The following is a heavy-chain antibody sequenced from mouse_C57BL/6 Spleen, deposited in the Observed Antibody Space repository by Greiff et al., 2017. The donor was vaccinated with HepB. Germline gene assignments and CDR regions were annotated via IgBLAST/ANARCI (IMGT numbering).Heavy chain of an antibody. CDR3: ARGIPIDYYGSSLWYFDV. J-gene: IGHJ1*03. Sequence: VHVKQSGPELVKPGASVKISCKASGYSFTDYNMNWVKQSNGKSLEWIGVINPNYGTTSYNQKFKGKATLTVDQSSSTAYMQLNSLTSEDSAVYYCARGIPIDYYGSSLWYFDVWGTGTTVTVSS. CDR1: GYSFTDYN. CDR2: INPNYGTT. V-gene: IGHV1-39*01. D-gene: IGHD1-1*01.